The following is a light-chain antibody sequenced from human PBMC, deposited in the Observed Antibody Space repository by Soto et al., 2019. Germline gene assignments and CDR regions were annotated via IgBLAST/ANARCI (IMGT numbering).Light chain of an antibody. CDR3: QQYNIYSWP. CDR2: DAS. J-gene: IGKJ1*01. Sequence: SPSALSASIGDRVTITFRASQSISSWLAWYQQKPGKAPKLLIYDASSLESGVPSRFSGSGSGTEFTLTISCLQPDDFATYYCQQYNIYSWPFGQVTNVDI. V-gene: IGKV1-5*01. CDR1: QSISSW.